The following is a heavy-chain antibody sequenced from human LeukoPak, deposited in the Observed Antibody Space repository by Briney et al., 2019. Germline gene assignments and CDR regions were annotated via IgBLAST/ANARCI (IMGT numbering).Heavy chain of an antibody. CDR1: GFTFTGYY. Sequence: GGSLRLSCAASGFTFTGYYLHWVRQTPGKGLEYISTITDSGSSTYHTNSVRGRFTISRDNSKNTLYLQMGSPRTEDTAVYYCARSTRYFGSAMYYFDDWGQGTLVTVSS. CDR3: ARSTRYFGSAMYYFDD. V-gene: IGHV3-64*01. D-gene: IGHD3-10*01. CDR2: ITDSGSST. J-gene: IGHJ4*02.